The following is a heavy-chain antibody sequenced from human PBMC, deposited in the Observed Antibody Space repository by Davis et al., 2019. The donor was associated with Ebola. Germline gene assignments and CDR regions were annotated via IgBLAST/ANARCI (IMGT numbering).Heavy chain of an antibody. Sequence: ASVKVSCKASGYTFAIYYVHWVRQAPGQGLEWMGLINPSNGNTNYAQNFQGRVTVTRDTSTTTVYMELSSLRSEDTAVYYCAAGGSRGGFDVWGQGTMVTVS. V-gene: IGHV1-46*01. CDR1: GYTFAIYY. D-gene: IGHD1-26*01. CDR2: INPSNGNT. J-gene: IGHJ3*01. CDR3: AAGGSRGGFDV.